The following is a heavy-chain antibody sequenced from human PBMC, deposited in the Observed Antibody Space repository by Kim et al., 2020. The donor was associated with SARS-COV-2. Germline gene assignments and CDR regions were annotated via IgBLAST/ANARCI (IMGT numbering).Heavy chain of an antibody. CDR3: ARDPHNSGSGSFFDY. CDR1: FFLFPPPS. V-gene: IGHV3-66*01. J-gene: IGHJ4*02. CDR2: FYTGGTT. Sequence: SLLLSFPSSFFLFPPPSLPFFLPAPGKGLEWVSVFYTGGTTRYADSVKDRFTVSRDISKNTLNLQMNSLTSEDTAVYFCARDPHNSGSGSFFDYWGQGTLVTVSS. D-gene: IGHD3-10*01.